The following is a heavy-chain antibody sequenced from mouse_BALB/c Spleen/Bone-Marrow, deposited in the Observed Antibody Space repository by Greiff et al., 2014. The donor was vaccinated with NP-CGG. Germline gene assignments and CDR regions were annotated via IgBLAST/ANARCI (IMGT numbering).Heavy chain of an antibody. CDR3: TPHPFDY. J-gene: IGHJ2*01. CDR1: GFAFSDTW. V-gene: IGHV6-6*01. CDR2: IRTKADDHAT. Sequence: DVKLVESGGGLVQPGGSMKLSCAASGFAFSDTWLYWVRQSPEKGPEWVAEIRTKADDHATYYAESVKGRFTISRNDSISRVYLQMNSLRAEDTGIYYCTPHPFDYWGQGTTLTVSS.